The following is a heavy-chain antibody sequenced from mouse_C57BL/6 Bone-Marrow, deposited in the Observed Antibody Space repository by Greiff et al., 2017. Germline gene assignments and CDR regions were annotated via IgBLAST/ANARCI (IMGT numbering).Heavy chain of an antibody. D-gene: IGHD1-1*01. CDR2: ISSGGDYI. CDR3: TRDGYYGSRYYFDY. CDR1: GFTFSSYA. Sequence: EVQLVESGEGLVKPGGSLKLSCAASGFTFSSYAMSWVRQTPEKRLEWVAYISSGGDYIYYADTVKGRFTISRDNARNTLYLQMSSLKSEDTDMYYCTRDGYYGSRYYFDYWGQGTTLTVSS. J-gene: IGHJ2*01. V-gene: IGHV5-9-1*02.